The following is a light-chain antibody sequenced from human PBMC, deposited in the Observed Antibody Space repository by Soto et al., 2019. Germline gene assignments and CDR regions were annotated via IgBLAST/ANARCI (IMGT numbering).Light chain of an antibody. Sequence: DIQMTQSPSSLSASVGDRVTITCQASQDISNYLNWYQQKPGKAPKLLIYDASNLETGVPSRFSGIGSGTDFNFTISSLQPENIATYYCQQYDNLSSITFGQGTRLEIK. CDR3: QQYDNLSSIT. V-gene: IGKV1-33*01. CDR2: DAS. J-gene: IGKJ5*01. CDR1: QDISNY.